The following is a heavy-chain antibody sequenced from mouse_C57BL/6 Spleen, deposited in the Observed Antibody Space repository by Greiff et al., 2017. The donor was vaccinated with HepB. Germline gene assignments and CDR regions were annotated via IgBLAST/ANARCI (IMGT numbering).Heavy chain of an antibody. CDR1: GYTFTSYW. CDR2: IHPNSGST. CDR3: ARPDSSGYVLDY. Sequence: QVQLQQPGAELVKPGASVKLSCKASGYTFTSYWMHWVKQRPGQGLEWIGMIHPNSGSTNYNEKFKSKATLTVDKSSSTAYMQLSSLTSEDSAVYYCARPDSSGYVLDYWGQGTTLTVSS. V-gene: IGHV1-64*01. D-gene: IGHD3-2*02. J-gene: IGHJ2*01.